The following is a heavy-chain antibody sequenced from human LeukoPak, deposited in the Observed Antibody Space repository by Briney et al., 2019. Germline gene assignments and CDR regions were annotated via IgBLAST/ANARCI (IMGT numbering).Heavy chain of an antibody. Sequence: GGSLRLSCAASGFTFSDYYMSWIRQAPGKGLEWVSYISSSGSTIYYADSVKGRFSISRDNAKNSLHLQMTSLRAEDTALYYCARSVNMVRGIILYGNWFDPWGQGTLVTVSS. J-gene: IGHJ5*02. D-gene: IGHD3-10*01. CDR1: GFTFSDYY. CDR2: ISSSGSTI. V-gene: IGHV3-11*01. CDR3: ARSVNMVRGIILYGNWFDP.